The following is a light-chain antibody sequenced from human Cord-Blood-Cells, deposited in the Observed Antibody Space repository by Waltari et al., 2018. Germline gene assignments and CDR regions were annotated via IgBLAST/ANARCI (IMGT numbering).Light chain of an antibody. Sequence: QSALTQPASVSGSPGQSITISCTGTSSDVGGYNYVSWYQQHTCKAPKLMIYEVSKRPAGVANRFSGSKSGNTASLTISGLQAEDEADYYCSSYTSSSPYVFGTGTKVTVL. CDR3: SSYTSSSPYV. CDR2: EVS. J-gene: IGLJ1*01. CDR1: SSDVGGYNY. V-gene: IGLV2-14*01.